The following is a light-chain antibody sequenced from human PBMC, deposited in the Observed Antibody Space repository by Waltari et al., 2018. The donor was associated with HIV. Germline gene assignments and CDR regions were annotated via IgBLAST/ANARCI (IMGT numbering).Light chain of an antibody. CDR3: QSYDSSLSGWV. J-gene: IGLJ3*02. CDR1: SSNIGAGFD. V-gene: IGLV1-40*01. Sequence: QSVLTQPPSVSGAPGQRVTISCTGSSSNIGAGFDVHWYQQLPETAPKLLIYYNSNRPSGVPDRFSGSKSGTSASLAITGLQAEDEADYYCQSYDSSLSGWVFGGGTKLTVL. CDR2: YNS.